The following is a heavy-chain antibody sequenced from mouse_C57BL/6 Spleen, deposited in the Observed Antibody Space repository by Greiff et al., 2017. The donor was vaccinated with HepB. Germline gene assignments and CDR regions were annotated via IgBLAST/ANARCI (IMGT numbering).Heavy chain of an antibody. CDR1: GFTFSSYA. J-gene: IGHJ4*01. V-gene: IGHV5-4*01. CDR3: AREDGNYNYAMDY. Sequence: EVKVVESGGGLVKPGGSLKLSCAASGFTFSSYAMSWVRQTPEKRLEWVATISDGGSYTYYPDNVKGRFTISRDNAKNNLYLQMSHLKSEDTAMYYCAREDGNYNYAMDYWGQGTSVTVSS. D-gene: IGHD2-1*01. CDR2: ISDGGSYT.